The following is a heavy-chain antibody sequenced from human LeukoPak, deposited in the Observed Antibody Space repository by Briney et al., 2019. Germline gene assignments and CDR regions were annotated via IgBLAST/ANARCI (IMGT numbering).Heavy chain of an antibody. V-gene: IGHV3-9*03. J-gene: IGHJ4*02. CDR2: ISWNSGSI. D-gene: IGHD6-19*01. CDR1: GFTFSSYA. CDR3: AKGLIAVAGTGFDY. Sequence: GGSLRLSCAASGFTFSSYAMSWVRQAPGKGLEGVSGISWNSGSIGYADSVKGRFTISRDNAKNSLYLQMNSLRAEDMALYYCAKGLIAVAGTGFDYWGQGTLVTVSS.